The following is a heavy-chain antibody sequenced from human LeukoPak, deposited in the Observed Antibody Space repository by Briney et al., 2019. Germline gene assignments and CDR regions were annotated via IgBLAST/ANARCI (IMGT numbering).Heavy chain of an antibody. CDR1: GFTFSGYA. CDR3: AREDIVVDGWPYGMDV. Sequence: GRSLRLSCAASGFTFSGYAMHWVRQAPGKGLEWVAVISYDGSNKYYADSVKGRFTISRDNSKNTLYLQMNSLRAEDTAVYYCAREDIVVDGWPYGMDVWGQGTTVTVSS. CDR2: ISYDGSNK. V-gene: IGHV3-30*04. J-gene: IGHJ6*02. D-gene: IGHD2-2*01.